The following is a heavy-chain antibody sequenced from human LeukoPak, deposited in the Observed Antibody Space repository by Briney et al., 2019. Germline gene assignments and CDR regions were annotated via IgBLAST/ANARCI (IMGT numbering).Heavy chain of an antibody. V-gene: IGHV4-31*03. Sequence: PSETLSLTCTVSGGSISSGGYYWSWIRQHPGKGLEWIGYTYYSGSTYYNPSLKSRVTISVDTSKNQFSLKLSSVTAADTAVYYCARDGSSSWYAPTGYYYGMDVWGQGTTVTVSS. CDR3: ARDGSSSWYAPTGYYYGMDV. CDR2: TYYSGST. J-gene: IGHJ6*02. CDR1: GGSISSGGYY. D-gene: IGHD6-13*01.